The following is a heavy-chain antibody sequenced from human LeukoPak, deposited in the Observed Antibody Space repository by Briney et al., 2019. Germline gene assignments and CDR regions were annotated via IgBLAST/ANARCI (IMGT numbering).Heavy chain of an antibody. J-gene: IGHJ4*02. CDR3: ARGRTFDN. CDR2: MYYSGNT. Sequence: SETLSLTCTVSVDSISGYYWSWIRQPPGKGLEWIGYMYYSGNTNYNPSLKSRLTTSLDTSKNQFSLKLSSVTAADTAVYYCARGRTFDNWGQGTLVTVSS. CDR1: VDSISGYY. V-gene: IGHV4-59*01.